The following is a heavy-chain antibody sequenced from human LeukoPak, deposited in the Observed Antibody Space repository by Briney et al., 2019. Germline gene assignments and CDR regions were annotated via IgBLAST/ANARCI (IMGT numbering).Heavy chain of an antibody. CDR3: TRAVAAAGTRMDV. J-gene: IGHJ6*02. V-gene: IGHV3-49*04. CDR2: IRSKAYGGTT. Sequence: GGSLRLSCTASGFTFGDYAMSWVRLAPGKGLEWVGFIRSKAYGGTTEYAASVKGRFTISRDDSKSIAYLQMNSLKTEDTAVYYCTRAVAAAGTRMDVWGQGTTVTVSS. CDR1: GFTFGDYA. D-gene: IGHD6-13*01.